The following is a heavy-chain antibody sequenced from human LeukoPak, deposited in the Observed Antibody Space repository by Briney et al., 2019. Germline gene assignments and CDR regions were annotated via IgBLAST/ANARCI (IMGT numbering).Heavy chain of an antibody. V-gene: IGHV4-59*01. CDR3: ARKGDNWNYDWFDP. CDR1: GASISSSY. Sequence: SGTLSLTCTVSGASISSSYWSWIRQPPGKRLEWIGFIYYNGNTNSNPSLKSRVTISVDTSKNQFSLKLSSVTAADTAVYYCARKGDNWNYDWFDPWGQGTLVTVSS. D-gene: IGHD1-7*01. J-gene: IGHJ5*02. CDR2: IYYNGNT.